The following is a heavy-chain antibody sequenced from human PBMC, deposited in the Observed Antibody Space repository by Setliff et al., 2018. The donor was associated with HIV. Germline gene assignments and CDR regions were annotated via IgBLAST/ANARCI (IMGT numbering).Heavy chain of an antibody. V-gene: IGHV1-69*05. CDR1: GGSLNNYA. CDR2: IIPIFGTT. CDR3: ARDLNDRWLQQYWFFDL. J-gene: IGHJ2*01. D-gene: IGHD5-12*01. Sequence: SVKVSCKASGGSLNNYAISWVRQAPGQGLEWMGEIIPIFGTTTYAQKFQDRVTITTDESTTTFYMELSSLRSEDTALYFCARDLNDRWLQQYWFFDLWGRGTQVTVSS.